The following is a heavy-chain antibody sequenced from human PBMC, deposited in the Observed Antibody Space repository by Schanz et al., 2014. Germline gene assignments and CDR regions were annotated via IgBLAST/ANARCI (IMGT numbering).Heavy chain of an antibody. CDR1: GFTFSDYC. D-gene: IGHD5-18*01. Sequence: QVQLVESGGGLVKPGGSLRLSCAASGFTFSDYCMVWIRQAPGKGLEWVSYICSRRTVKYADSVKGRFTISRDNAKSSLYLQMGSLRVEDTAVYYCARDGYRNGRPFDHWGQGTRVTVSA. V-gene: IGHV3-11*04. J-gene: IGHJ4*02. CDR2: ICSRRTV. CDR3: ARDGYRNGRPFDH.